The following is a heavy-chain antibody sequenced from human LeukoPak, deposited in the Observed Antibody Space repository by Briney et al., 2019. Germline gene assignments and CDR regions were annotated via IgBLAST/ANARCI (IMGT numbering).Heavy chain of an antibody. Sequence: SETLSLTCTVSGGSISTYYWSWIRQPSGKGLEWIGYIYYSGSTEYNPSLKSRVTISVDTTKNQLSLKLRSVTAADTAVYYCARDSRFSSVAARYLDVFDIWGQGTMVTVSS. CDR1: GGSISTYY. D-gene: IGHD6-6*01. J-gene: IGHJ3*02. CDR2: IYYSGST. CDR3: ARDSRFSSVAARYLDVFDI. V-gene: IGHV4-59*01.